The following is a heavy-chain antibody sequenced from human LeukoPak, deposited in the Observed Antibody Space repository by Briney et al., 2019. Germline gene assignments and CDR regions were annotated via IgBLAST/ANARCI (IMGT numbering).Heavy chain of an antibody. CDR3: ARDNSIGGRGWWFDP. D-gene: IGHD4-23*01. CDR2: INPSGGST. Sequence: ASVKVSCKASGSTFTNYYMHWVRQAPGQGLEWMGLINPSGGSTSYAEKLQGRVIMTRDMSTTTDYMELSSLRSEDTAVYYCARDNSIGGRGWWFDPWGQGTLVTVSS. CDR1: GSTFTNYY. V-gene: IGHV1-46*01. J-gene: IGHJ5*02.